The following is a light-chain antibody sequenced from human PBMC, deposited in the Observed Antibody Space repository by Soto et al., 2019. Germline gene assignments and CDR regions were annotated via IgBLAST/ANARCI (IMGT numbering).Light chain of an antibody. CDR1: SSDVGGYNY. J-gene: IGLJ1*01. CDR3: CSYAGGPYV. V-gene: IGLV2-11*01. CDR2: DVS. Sequence: QSARTQPRSVSGSPGQSVAISCTGSSSDVGGYNYVSWYQQHPGKAPKVMIYDVSKRPSGVPDRFSGSKSGDTASLTITGLHAEDEADYYCCSYAGGPYVFGTGTKVTVL.